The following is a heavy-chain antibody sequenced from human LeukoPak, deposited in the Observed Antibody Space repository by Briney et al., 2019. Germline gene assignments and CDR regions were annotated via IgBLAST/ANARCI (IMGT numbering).Heavy chain of an antibody. J-gene: IGHJ4*02. D-gene: IGHD6-13*01. V-gene: IGHV3-11*06. CDR3: ARLHSSSWTFDY. CDR2: ISSSSSYT. CDR1: GFTFSDYY. Sequence: GGSLRLSCAASGFTFSDYYMSWIRQAPGKGLEWVSYISSSSSYTNYADSVKGRFTISRDNAKNSLYQQMNSLRAEDTAVYYCARLHSSSWTFDYWGQGTLVTVSS.